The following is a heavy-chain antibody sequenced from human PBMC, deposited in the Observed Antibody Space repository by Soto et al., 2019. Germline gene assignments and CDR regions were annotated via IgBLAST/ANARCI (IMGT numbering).Heavy chain of an antibody. Sequence: QVQLVQSGAEVKKPGASVKVSCKASGYTFASYAISWMRQAPGQGLEWMGWISAYNGNTNYAQKLQGRVTMTTDTSTSTAYTALRSLRSDDTAVYYCARDPPPPDDWGQGTLVTVSS. CDR1: GYTFASYA. J-gene: IGHJ4*02. V-gene: IGHV1-18*01. CDR3: ARDPPPPDD. CDR2: ISAYNGNT.